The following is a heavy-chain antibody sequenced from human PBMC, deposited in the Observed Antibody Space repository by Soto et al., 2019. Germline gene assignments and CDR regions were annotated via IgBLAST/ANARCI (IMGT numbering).Heavy chain of an antibody. CDR1: GYTFTNFG. Sequence: ASVKVSCKASGYTFTNFGISWVRQAPGQGLEWMGWISAYNGNTNYAQNFQGRVTMTTDTSTSTAYMDLRSLRSDDTAVYYCARDGGNYYYYYGMDVWGQGTTVTVSS. J-gene: IGHJ6*02. CDR3: ARDGGNYYYYYGMDV. D-gene: IGHD1-26*01. CDR2: ISAYNGNT. V-gene: IGHV1-18*01.